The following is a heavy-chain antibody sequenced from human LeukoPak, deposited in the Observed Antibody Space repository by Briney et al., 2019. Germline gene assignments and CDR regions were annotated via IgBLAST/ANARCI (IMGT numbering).Heavy chain of an antibody. CDR1: GFTFDDYG. Sequence: GGSLRLSCAASGFTFDDYGMSWIRQAPGKGLEWISGINWNGGSTGYAHSVKGRFTISRDNDKTSLYVQMNSLRAEDTALYFCARGFFGESLVLDYWGQGSLVTVSS. CDR3: ARGFFGESLVLDY. V-gene: IGHV3-20*04. J-gene: IGHJ4*02. CDR2: INWNGGST. D-gene: IGHD3-10*01.